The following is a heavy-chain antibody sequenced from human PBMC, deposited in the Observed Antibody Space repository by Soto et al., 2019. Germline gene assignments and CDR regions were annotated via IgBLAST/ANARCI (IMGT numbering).Heavy chain of an antibody. Sequence: ASVKVSCKASGYTFTSYAMHWVRQAPGQRLEWMGWINACNGNTKYSQKFQGRVTITTDTSTSTAYMELRSLRSDDTAVYYCARDRRTFDYWGHGTLVTVSS. CDR1: GYTFTSYA. V-gene: IGHV1-3*01. CDR3: ARDRRTFDY. J-gene: IGHJ4*01. CDR2: INACNGNT.